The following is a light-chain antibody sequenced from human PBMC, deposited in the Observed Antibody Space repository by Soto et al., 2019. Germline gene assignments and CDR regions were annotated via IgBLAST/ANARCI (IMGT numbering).Light chain of an antibody. CDR3: QQYGSSPIT. CDR2: DAS. Sequence: EVVLTQSPATLSLSPGERANLSCGASQRISSSYLAWYQQKPGLAPRLLIYDASTRATGIPDRFSGSVSGTDSTLTISRLEPEDFVVYYCQQYGSSPITFGQGTRLEIK. V-gene: IGKV3D-20*01. CDR1: QRISSSY. J-gene: IGKJ5*01.